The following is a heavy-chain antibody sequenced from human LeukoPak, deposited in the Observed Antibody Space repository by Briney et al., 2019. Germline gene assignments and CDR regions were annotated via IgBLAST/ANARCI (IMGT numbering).Heavy chain of an antibody. V-gene: IGHV3-33*03. D-gene: IGHD6-13*01. CDR3: ARSSVLSSSWLPSYYFDY. Sequence: GRSLRLSCAASGFSFSDYGMDWVRQAPGKGLEWVALILYDGNNKFYADSVKGRFTISRDNAKNSLYLQMNSLRAGDTAVYYCARSSVLSSSWLPSYYFDYWGQGTLVTVSS. CDR2: ILYDGNNK. J-gene: IGHJ4*02. CDR1: GFSFSDYG.